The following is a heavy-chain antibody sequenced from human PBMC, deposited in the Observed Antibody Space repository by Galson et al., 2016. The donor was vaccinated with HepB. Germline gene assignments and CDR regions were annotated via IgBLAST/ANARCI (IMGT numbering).Heavy chain of an antibody. D-gene: IGHD2-15*01. CDR3: ASGYCSGGSCYFDS. J-gene: IGHJ4*02. CDR2: IYYSGST. Sequence: TLSLTCSVSGGSISSDGYYWSWIRQHPGKGLEWIGYIYYSGSTYYTPSLKSRVTITADTSTNEFSLKLSSLTAADTAVYYCASGYCSGGSCYFDSWGQGTLVTVSS. CDR1: GGSISSDGYY. V-gene: IGHV4-31*03.